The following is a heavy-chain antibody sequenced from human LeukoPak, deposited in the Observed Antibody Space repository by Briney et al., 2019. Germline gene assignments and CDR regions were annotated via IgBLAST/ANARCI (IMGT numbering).Heavy chain of an antibody. CDR1: GFTFSSYW. Sequence: GSLRLSCAASGFTFSSYWMSWVRQAPGKGLEWVANIKQDGSEKYYVDSVKGRFTISRDNAKNSLYLQMNSLRAEDTAVYYCARDWSSSPYYYMDVWGKGTTVTVSS. CDR3: ARDWSSSPYYYMDV. D-gene: IGHD6-6*01. V-gene: IGHV3-7*01. CDR2: IKQDGSEK. J-gene: IGHJ6*03.